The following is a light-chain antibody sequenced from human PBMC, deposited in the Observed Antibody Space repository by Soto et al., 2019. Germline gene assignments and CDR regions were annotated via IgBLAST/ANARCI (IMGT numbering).Light chain of an antibody. Sequence: DIVMTQSPASLPVSLGERATINCTSRQSLLFRSNDKNYLGWYQQKSGQPPRLLIFLASIRQSGVPDRFSGSGSGTDFTLTISSLQAEDVAVYYCQQYYDPLPTFGQGTRLEIK. J-gene: IGKJ5*01. CDR1: QSLLFRSNDKNY. CDR2: LAS. V-gene: IGKV4-1*01. CDR3: QQYYDPLPT.